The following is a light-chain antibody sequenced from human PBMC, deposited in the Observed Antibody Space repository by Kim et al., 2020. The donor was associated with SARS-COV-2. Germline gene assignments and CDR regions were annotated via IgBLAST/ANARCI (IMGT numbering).Light chain of an antibody. J-gene: IGLJ1*01. CDR3: TSYRTRSTYV. CDR1: SSDVGGYNY. V-gene: IGLV2-14*03. CDR2: DVS. Sequence: GHSSTLSCTGTSSDVGGYNYVSWYQHHPGKAPKLIIYDVSERPSGVSNRFSGSKSGNTASLTISGLQAEDESDYYCTSYRTRSTYVFGTGTKVTVL.